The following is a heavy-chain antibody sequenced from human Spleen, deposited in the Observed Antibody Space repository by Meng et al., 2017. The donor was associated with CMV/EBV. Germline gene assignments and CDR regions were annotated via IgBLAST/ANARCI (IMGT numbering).Heavy chain of an antibody. J-gene: IGHJ6*02. CDR3: AKMDDFWSGYYGHYYYGMDV. Sequence: GGSLRLSCAVCGFTFSSYGMHWVRQAPGKGLEWVSFIRFDGSNTYYGDSVKGRFTISRDNFKNTLYLQMNSLRAEDTAIYYCAKMDDFWSGYYGHYYYGMDVWGQGTTVTVSS. CDR2: IRFDGSNT. CDR1: GFTFSSYG. D-gene: IGHD3-3*01. V-gene: IGHV3-30*02.